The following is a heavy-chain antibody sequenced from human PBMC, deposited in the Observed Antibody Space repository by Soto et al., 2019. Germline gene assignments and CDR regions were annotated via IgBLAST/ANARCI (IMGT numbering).Heavy chain of an antibody. V-gene: IGHV3-48*02. D-gene: IGHD2-21*02. CDR1: GFTFSSYS. J-gene: IGHJ4*02. CDR2: ISSSSSTI. Sequence: GGSLRLSCAASGFTFSSYSMNWVRQAPGKGLEWVSYISSSSSTIYYADSVKGRFTISRDNAKNSLYLQMNSLRDEDTAVYYCARGGICGGDCYSDSNFDYWGQGTLVTVSS. CDR3: ARGGICGGDCYSDSNFDY.